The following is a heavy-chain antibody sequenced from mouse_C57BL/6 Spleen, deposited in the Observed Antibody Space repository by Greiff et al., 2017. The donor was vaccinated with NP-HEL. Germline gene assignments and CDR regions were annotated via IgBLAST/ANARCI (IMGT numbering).Heavy chain of an antibody. V-gene: IGHV1-62-2*01. CDR3: ARHEEGTTVVYFDY. D-gene: IGHD1-1*01. J-gene: IGHJ2*01. Sequence: QVQLQQSGAELVKPGASVKLSCKASGYTFTEYTIHWVKQRSGQGLEWIGWFYPGSGSIKYNEQLKDKATLTAEKASRKVYMELSRLTSEDSAVYFCARHEEGTTVVYFDYWGQGTTLTVSS. CDR1: GYTFTEYT. CDR2: FYPGSGSI.